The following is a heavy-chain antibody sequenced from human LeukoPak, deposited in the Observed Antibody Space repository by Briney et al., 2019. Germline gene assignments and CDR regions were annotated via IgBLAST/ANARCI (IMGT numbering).Heavy chain of an antibody. D-gene: IGHD1-26*01. J-gene: IGHJ4*02. Sequence: GGSLRLSCAASGFTFSSYAMSWVRQAPGKGLEWVSAISGSGGSTYYADSVKGRFTISRDNSKNTLYLQMNSLRAEDTAVYYCTREHSGSYYWDRPFDYWGQGTLVTVSS. V-gene: IGHV3-23*01. CDR3: TREHSGSYYWDRPFDY. CDR2: ISGSGGST. CDR1: GFTFSSYA.